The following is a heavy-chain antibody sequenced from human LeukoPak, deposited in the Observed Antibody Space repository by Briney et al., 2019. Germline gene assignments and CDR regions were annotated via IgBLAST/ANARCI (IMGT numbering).Heavy chain of an antibody. CDR1: GGSFSSRNYY. D-gene: IGHD4-17*01. Sequence: SGTLSLTCSVSGGSFSSRNYYWAWIRQPPGKGLEWIGTISYSGITYYNPSLKSRVTISADTSKDELSLGLTSVTAADTAVYCCARHLSGDLRGLDYWGQGALVTVSS. CDR2: ISYSGIT. V-gene: IGHV4-39*01. CDR3: ARHLSGDLRGLDY. J-gene: IGHJ4*02.